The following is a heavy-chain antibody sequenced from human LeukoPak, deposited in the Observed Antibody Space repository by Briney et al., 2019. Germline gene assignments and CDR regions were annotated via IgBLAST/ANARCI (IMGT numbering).Heavy chain of an antibody. Sequence: GGSLRLSCAASGLTFSSYNMNWVRQAPGKGLEWVSYIGIRNTTLFYADSVKGRFTISRDNAKNSLHLQMNSLRAEDTAVYYCAKPGSSRGIAGQRPTKYYFDYWGQGTLVTVSS. CDR3: AKPGSSRGIAGQRPTKYYFDY. J-gene: IGHJ4*02. V-gene: IGHV3-48*01. CDR2: IGIRNTTL. D-gene: IGHD6-13*01. CDR1: GLTFSSYN.